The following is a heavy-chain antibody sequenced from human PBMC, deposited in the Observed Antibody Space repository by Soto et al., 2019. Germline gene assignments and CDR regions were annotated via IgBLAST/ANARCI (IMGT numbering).Heavy chain of an antibody. CDR1: GYTFTSYG. V-gene: IGHV1-18*01. D-gene: IGHD6-6*01. CDR3: ARAPYSSSSFFFDY. Sequence: ASVKVSCKASGYTFTSYGISWVRQAPGQGLEWMGWISAYNGNTNYARKFQGRVTMTWDTSTTTVYMELSSLRSDDTAVYYCARAPYSSSSFFFDYWGQGTPVTVSS. J-gene: IGHJ4*02. CDR2: ISAYNGNT.